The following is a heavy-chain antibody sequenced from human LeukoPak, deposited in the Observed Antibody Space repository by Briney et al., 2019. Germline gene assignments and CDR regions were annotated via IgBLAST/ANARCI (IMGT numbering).Heavy chain of an antibody. Sequence: GGSLRLSCAASGFTFSSYAMSWVRQAPGKGLEWVSAISGSGGSTYYADSVKGRFTISRDNSKNTLFLQMNSPRAEDTAVYYCAKDFYDSSGYLLDYWGQGTLVTVSS. D-gene: IGHD3-22*01. CDR1: GFTFSSYA. CDR2: ISGSGGST. V-gene: IGHV3-23*01. J-gene: IGHJ4*02. CDR3: AKDFYDSSGYLLDY.